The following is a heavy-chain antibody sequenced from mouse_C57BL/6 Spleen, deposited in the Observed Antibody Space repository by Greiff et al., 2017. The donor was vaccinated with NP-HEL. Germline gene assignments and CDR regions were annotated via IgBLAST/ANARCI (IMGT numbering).Heavy chain of an antibody. V-gene: IGHV1-18*01. Sequence: EVHLVESGPELVKPGASVKIPCKASGYTFTDYNMDWVKQSHGKSLEWIGDINPNNGGTIYNQKFKGKATLTVDKSSSTAYMELRSLTSEDTAVYYCAIIYYDSLGYWGQGTSVTVSS. CDR3: AIIYYDSLGY. CDR2: INPNNGGT. D-gene: IGHD2-4*01. CDR1: GYTFTDYN. J-gene: IGHJ4*01.